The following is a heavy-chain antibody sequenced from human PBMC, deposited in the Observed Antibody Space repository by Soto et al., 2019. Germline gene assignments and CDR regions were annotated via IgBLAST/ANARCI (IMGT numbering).Heavy chain of an antibody. CDR1: GFTFRKFW. CDR3: TIQDCTNDVCLQAAVTVGGALES. D-gene: IGHD2-8*01. Sequence: EVQLVQSGGGLAQPGKSLRLSCAASGFTFRKFWMHWVRQVPGKGPVWVSYISSDGTTTDYADSVKGRFTISRDNAKDTIYIQIDSLREEDTAVYYCTIQDCTNDVCLQAAVTVGGALESWGQGTLVTVSS. CDR2: ISSDGTTT. J-gene: IGHJ1*01. V-gene: IGHV3-74*01.